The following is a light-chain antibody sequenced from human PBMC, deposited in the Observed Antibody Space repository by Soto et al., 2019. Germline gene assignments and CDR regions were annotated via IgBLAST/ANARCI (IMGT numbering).Light chain of an antibody. CDR3: QQYNYWPS. Sequence: EIVMTQSPATLSVSPGERATLSCRASQSVSSNLAWYQQKPGQAPRLLIYGASTRATGIPARFSGSGSGTEFTLTISSLQSEDFAVYYCQQYNYWPSFGQGTKLEFK. V-gene: IGKV3-15*01. CDR1: QSVSSN. CDR2: GAS. J-gene: IGKJ2*01.